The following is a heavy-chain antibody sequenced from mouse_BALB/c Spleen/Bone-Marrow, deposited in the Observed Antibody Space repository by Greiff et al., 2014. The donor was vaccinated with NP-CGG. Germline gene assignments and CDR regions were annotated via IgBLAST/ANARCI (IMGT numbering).Heavy chain of an antibody. D-gene: IGHD1-1*01. CDR1: GFNIKDTY. J-gene: IGHJ2*01. Sequence: LVESGAELVKPGASVKLSCTASGFNIKDTYMHWVKQRPEQGLEWIGRIDPANGNTKYDPKFQGKATITADTSPNTAYLQLSSLTSVDTAVYYCARYYYGSSYFDYWGQGTTLTVSS. CDR3: ARYYYGSSYFDY. V-gene: IGHV14-3*02. CDR2: IDPANGNT.